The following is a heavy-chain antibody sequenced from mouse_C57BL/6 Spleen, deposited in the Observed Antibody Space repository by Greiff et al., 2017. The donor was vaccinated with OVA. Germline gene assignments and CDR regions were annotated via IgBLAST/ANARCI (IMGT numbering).Heavy chain of an antibody. CDR3: ARGVYYYGSNYWYFDV. D-gene: IGHD1-1*01. CDR1: GFTFSSYA. J-gene: IGHJ1*03. CDR2: ISDGGSYT. Sequence: EVKLEESGGGLVKPGGSLKLSCAASGFTFSSYAMSWVRQTPEKRLEWVATISDGGSYTYYPDNVKGRFTISRDNAKNNLYLQMSHLKSEDTAMYYCARGVYYYGSNYWYFDVWGTGTTVTVSS. V-gene: IGHV5-4*03.